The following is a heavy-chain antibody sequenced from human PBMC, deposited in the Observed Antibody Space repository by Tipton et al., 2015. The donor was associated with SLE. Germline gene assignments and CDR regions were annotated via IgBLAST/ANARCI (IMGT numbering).Heavy chain of an antibody. CDR3: ARAVRAGYFDL. CDR2: IYYSGST. Sequence: TLSLTCTVSGGSISSYYWSWIRQPPGKGLEWIGYIYYSGSTNYNPSLKSRVTISVDTSKNQFSLKLSSVTAADTAVYYCARAVRAGYFDLGGRGTLVTVSS. D-gene: IGHD6-19*01. J-gene: IGHJ2*01. CDR1: GGSISSYY. V-gene: IGHV4-59*01.